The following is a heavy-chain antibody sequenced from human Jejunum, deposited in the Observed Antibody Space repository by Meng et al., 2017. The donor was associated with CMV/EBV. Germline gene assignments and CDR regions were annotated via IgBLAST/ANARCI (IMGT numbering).Heavy chain of an antibody. V-gene: IGHV4-59*01. CDR1: GAYISSYY. CDR2: IYYSGDT. CDR3: ARVLYDYSWEMDV. Sequence: VSGAYISSYYWSWIRQPAGKRLEWIGYIYYSGDTNYTPSLQSRVTISVDTSKNQFSLKLSSVTAADTAVYYCARVLYDYSWEMDVWGQGTTVTVSS. D-gene: IGHD4-11*01. J-gene: IGHJ6*02.